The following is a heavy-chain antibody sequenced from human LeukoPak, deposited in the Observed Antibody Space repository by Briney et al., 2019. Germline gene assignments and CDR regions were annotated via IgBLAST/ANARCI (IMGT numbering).Heavy chain of an antibody. J-gene: IGHJ3*02. Sequence: PGGSLRLSCVGFGFSLSDYAMSWVRQAPGKGLEWVSAFSGGGGNTDYADSVKGRFIISRDKSKNTLYLQMSSLRAEDTAVYYCAKADYGDYDAFDIWGQGTMVTVSS. CDR3: AKADYGDYDAFDI. D-gene: IGHD4-17*01. CDR2: FSGGGGNT. V-gene: IGHV3-23*01. CDR1: GFSLSDYA.